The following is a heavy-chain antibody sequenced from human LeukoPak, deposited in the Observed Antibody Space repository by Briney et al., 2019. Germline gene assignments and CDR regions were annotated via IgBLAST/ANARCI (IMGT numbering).Heavy chain of an antibody. CDR1: GFTFSSHG. V-gene: IGHV3-13*05. CDR3: ARGFSRSWGVFDY. CDR2: ICTAGDP. Sequence: GGSLRLSCAASGFTFSSHGMHWVRQTTGKGREWFSFICTAGDPYYLHSVKGRFPISRENAKNSLYLQMNSLRAEDTAVYYCARGFSRSWGVFDYWGQGTLVTVS. J-gene: IGHJ4*02. D-gene: IGHD6-13*01.